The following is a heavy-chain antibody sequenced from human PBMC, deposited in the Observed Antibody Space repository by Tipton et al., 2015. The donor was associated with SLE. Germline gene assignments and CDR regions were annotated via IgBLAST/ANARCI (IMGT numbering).Heavy chain of an antibody. Sequence: RSLRLSCAASGFTFSNYAMHWVRQAPGKGLEWVAVITYDGSNKYYADSVKGRVTISRDNSKNTLFLQMNSLRAENTAVYYCARDLIQAAGGYGMDVWGQGTTVTVSS. CDR3: ARDLIQAAGGYGMDV. CDR1: GFTFSNYA. D-gene: IGHD6-13*01. V-gene: IGHV3-30*04. J-gene: IGHJ6*02. CDR2: ITYDGSNK.